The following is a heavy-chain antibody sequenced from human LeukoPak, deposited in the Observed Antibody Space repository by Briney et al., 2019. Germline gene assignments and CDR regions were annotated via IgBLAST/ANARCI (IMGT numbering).Heavy chain of an antibody. CDR2: ISGSGGST. Sequence: GGSLRLSCAASGFTVNSNYMNWVRQAPGKGLEWVSAISGSGGSTYYADSVKGRFTISRDNSKNTLYLQMNSLRAEDTAVYYCASGGAYCGGDCPNDAFDIWGQGTMVTVSS. CDR1: GFTVNSNY. J-gene: IGHJ3*02. V-gene: IGHV3-23*01. CDR3: ASGGAYCGGDCPNDAFDI. D-gene: IGHD2-21*02.